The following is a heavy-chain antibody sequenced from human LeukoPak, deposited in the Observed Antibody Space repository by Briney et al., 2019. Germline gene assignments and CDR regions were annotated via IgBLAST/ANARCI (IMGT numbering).Heavy chain of an antibody. CDR1: GGTFSSYA. J-gene: IGHJ5*02. Sequence: PVKVSCKASGGTFSSYAISGGRQAPGQGLEWMGGIIPICGTANYAQKFPGRVTITADESTSTAYMELSSLRSEDTAVYYCASPSCGGDCYEHNWFDPWGQGTLVTVSS. CDR2: IIPICGTA. V-gene: IGHV1-69*13. D-gene: IGHD2-21*02. CDR3: ASPSCGGDCYEHNWFDP.